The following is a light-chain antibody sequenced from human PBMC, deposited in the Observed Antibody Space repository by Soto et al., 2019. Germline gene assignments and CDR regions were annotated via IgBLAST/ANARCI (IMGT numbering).Light chain of an antibody. CDR2: RNN. V-gene: IGLV1-47*01. J-gene: IGLJ2*01. Sequence: QSVLTQPPSASGTPGQRVTISCSGSSSNIGSNSVYRYQQLPGTAPKLLICRNNQRPSGVPDRFSGSKSGTSDSLAISGLRSEDEADYYCAAWDDSLSGRVVFGGGTKLTVL. CDR1: SSNIGSNS. CDR3: AAWDDSLSGRVV.